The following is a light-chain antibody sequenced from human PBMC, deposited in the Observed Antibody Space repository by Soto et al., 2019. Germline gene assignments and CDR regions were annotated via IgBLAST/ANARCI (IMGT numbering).Light chain of an antibody. Sequence: DIQMTQSPSSLSASVGDRVTITCRASQTINTYLNWYQQKPGKAPKLLIHAASSLQSLVPARFNGSGSATDFTLTLSSLQPEYFATDYCHQSYITPLPFGPGTKVDI. CDR2: AAS. J-gene: IGKJ3*01. V-gene: IGKV1-39*01. CDR1: QTINTY. CDR3: HQSYITPLP.